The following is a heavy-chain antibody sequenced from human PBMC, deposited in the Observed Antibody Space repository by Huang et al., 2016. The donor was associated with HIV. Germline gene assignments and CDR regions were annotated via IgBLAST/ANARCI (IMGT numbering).Heavy chain of an antibody. Sequence: QITLKESGPMLVKPTQTLTLPCTFSGFSLSTSEVGVGWIRQPPGKALEWLALIYSDDDKRYRPTLKSRLTITKDTARNQVVLTMTNMDPVDTGTYYCAHSAFGTSGYYFRMHFDYWGQGALVTVSS. CDR1: GFSLSTSEVG. D-gene: IGHD3-22*01. CDR2: IYSDDDK. J-gene: IGHJ4*02. CDR3: AHSAFGTSGYYFRMHFDY. V-gene: IGHV2-5*02.